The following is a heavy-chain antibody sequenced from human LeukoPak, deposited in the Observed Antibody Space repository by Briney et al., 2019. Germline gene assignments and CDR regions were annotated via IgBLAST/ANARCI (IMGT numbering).Heavy chain of an antibody. Sequence: PGGSLRLSCVASGFTFSSRDWMTWVRQAPGKGLEWVSYISSSGSTIYYADSVKGRFTISRDNAKNSLYLQMNSLRAEDTAVYYLGSAGHIYYFDYWGQGTLVTVSS. V-gene: IGHV3-48*04. CDR2: ISSSGSTI. J-gene: IGHJ4*02. CDR3: GSAGHIYYFDY. D-gene: IGHD6-19*01. CDR1: GFTFSSRDW.